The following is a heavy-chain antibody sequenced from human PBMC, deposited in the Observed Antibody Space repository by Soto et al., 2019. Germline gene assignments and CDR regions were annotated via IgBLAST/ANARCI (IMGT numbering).Heavy chain of an antibody. Sequence: QVQLVQSGAEGKKPGASVKVSCKASGYTFTGYYMHWVRQAPGQGLEWMGWINPNSGGTNYAQKFQGWVTMTRDKSISTAYMELSRLRSDDTAVYYCARSFGVVITPQSDYYGMDVWGQGTTVTVSS. CDR2: INPNSGGT. J-gene: IGHJ6*02. V-gene: IGHV1-2*04. D-gene: IGHD3-3*01. CDR3: ARSFGVVITPQSDYYGMDV. CDR1: GYTFTGYY.